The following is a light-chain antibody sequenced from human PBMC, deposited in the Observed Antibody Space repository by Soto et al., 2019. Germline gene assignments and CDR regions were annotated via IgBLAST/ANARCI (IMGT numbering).Light chain of an antibody. CDR1: QGIRND. Sequence: AIQMTQSPSSLSASVGDRVTITCRANQGIRNDLGWYQQKPGKAPKLLIYTASSLQSGVPSRFSGSGSGTDFTLTISSREPEDFATYYCRQDYNYPWTFGQGTKVEIK. V-gene: IGKV1-6*01. CDR3: RQDYNYPWT. J-gene: IGKJ1*01. CDR2: TAS.